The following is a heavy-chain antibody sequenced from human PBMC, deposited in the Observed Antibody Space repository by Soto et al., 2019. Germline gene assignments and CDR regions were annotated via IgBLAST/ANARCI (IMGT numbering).Heavy chain of an antibody. V-gene: IGHV4-59*11. D-gene: IGHD6-6*01. CDR2: IYYSGST. J-gene: IGHJ4*02. CDR3: ARLIAARRGFDY. Sequence: NPSETLSLTCTVSGGSINNHYWSWIRQPPGKGLEWIGYIYYSGSTNYNPSLKSRVTISVDTSKNQFSLKLSSVTAADTAVYYCARLIAARRGFDYWGQGTLVTVSS. CDR1: GGSINNHY.